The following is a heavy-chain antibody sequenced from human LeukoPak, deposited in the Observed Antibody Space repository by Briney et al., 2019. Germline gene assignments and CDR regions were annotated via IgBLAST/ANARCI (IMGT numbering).Heavy chain of an antibody. Sequence: SVKVSCKTSGYIFTSFYMHWVRQAPGQGLEWMGGIIPIFGTANYAQKFQGRVTITADESTSTAYMELSSLRSEDTAVYYCARERPLLYAFDIWGQGTMVTVSS. J-gene: IGHJ3*02. CDR1: GYIFTSFY. D-gene: IGHD2-21*02. CDR3: ARERPLLYAFDI. CDR2: IIPIFGTA. V-gene: IGHV1-69*13.